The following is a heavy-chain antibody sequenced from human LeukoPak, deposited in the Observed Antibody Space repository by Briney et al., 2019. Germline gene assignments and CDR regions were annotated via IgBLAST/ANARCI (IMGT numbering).Heavy chain of an antibody. V-gene: IGHV4-59*01. CDR1: GGSISSYY. Sequence: SETLSLTCTVSGGSISSYYWSWIRQPPGRGLEWIGYIYYSGSTNYNPSLKSRVTISVDTSKNQFSLKLSSVTAADTAVYYCARYSSSSGYFDYWGQGTLVTVSS. J-gene: IGHJ4*02. CDR2: IYYSGST. CDR3: ARYSSSSGYFDY. D-gene: IGHD6-6*01.